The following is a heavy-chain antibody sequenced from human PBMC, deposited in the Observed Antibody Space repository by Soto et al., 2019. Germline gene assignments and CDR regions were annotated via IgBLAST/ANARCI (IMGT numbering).Heavy chain of an antibody. Sequence: PGGSLRLSCAASGFTFSSYEMNWFRQAPGKGLEWISYISTSGSTIFYADSVKGRFTISRDNAKNSLYLQMNSLRAEDTAVYYCVREVRRGFDYWGQGTPVTVSS. D-gene: IGHD3-10*01. CDR1: GFTFSSYE. J-gene: IGHJ4*02. CDR3: VREVRRGFDY. CDR2: ISTSGSTI. V-gene: IGHV3-48*03.